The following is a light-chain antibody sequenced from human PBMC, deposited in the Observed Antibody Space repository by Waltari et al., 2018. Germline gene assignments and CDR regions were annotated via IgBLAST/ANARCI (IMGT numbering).Light chain of an antibody. CDR1: QGISTY. V-gene: IGKV1-39*01. CDR2: GAS. Sequence: DIQMTQSPSSLSASVGDRVTITCRASQGISTYLNWYQQKPGKAPKHLIYGASSFQGGVPSRFSGSGSGTDFTLTISSLQPEDFATYYCQQSSSTPPTFGGGTKVEIK. CDR3: QQSSSTPPT. J-gene: IGKJ4*01.